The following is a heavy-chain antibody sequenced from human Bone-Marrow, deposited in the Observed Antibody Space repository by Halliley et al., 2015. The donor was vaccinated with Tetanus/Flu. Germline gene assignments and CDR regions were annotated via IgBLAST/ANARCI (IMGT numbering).Heavy chain of an antibody. CDR2: IYPGDSDT. Sequence: QLVQSGAGVKKPGESLKISCKGSGYTLTNYWIGWVRQMPGKGLEWMGIIYPGDSDTTYSPSFQGQVTISVDKSISTAYLQWSSLKASDTAMYYCARSLLGYSYGYYFDYWGQGTLVTVSS. CDR3: ARSLLGYSYGYYFDY. V-gene: IGHV5-51*01. CDR1: GYTLTNYW. D-gene: IGHD5-18*01. J-gene: IGHJ4*02.